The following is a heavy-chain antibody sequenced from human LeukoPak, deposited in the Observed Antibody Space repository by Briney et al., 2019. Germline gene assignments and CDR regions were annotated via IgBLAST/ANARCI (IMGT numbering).Heavy chain of an antibody. CDR3: VRGPYALF. CDR1: GFTFSDYW. V-gene: IGHV3-7*01. Sequence: PGGSLRRSCAASGFTFSDYWLSWVRQAPGKGLEWVANIKQDGTEKNYVDSVKGRFTISRDNARNSLYLQMNSLRAEDTAVYYCVRGPYALFWGQGTLVSVSS. CDR2: IKQDGTEK. D-gene: IGHD2-2*01. J-gene: IGHJ4*02.